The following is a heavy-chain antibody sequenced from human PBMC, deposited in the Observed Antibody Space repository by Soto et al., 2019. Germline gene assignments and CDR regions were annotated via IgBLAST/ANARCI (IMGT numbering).Heavy chain of an antibody. CDR1: GFTFSSYA. J-gene: IGHJ5*02. CDR2: ISGSGGST. V-gene: IGHV3-23*01. D-gene: IGHD3-10*01. Sequence: PGGSLRLSCAASGFTFSSYAMSWVRQAPGKGLEWVSAISGSGGSTYYADSVKGRFTISRDNSKNTLYLQMNSLRAEDTAVYYCEKEGRITMVRRGEEWFDPWGQGTLVTVSS. CDR3: EKEGRITMVRRGEEWFDP.